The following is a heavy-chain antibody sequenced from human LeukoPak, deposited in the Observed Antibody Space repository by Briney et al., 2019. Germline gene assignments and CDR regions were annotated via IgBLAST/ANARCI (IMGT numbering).Heavy chain of an antibody. J-gene: IGHJ6*03. Sequence: GGSLRLSCAASGFTFSSYGMQFSSYGMNWVLQAPGQGLEWVAFIRSDGRNKYYADSVKGRLTISRDNTKNMLYLQMNSLRAEDTAVYYCAKLKINYYYMDVWGKGTTVIVSS. V-gene: IGHV3-30*02. CDR3: AKLKINYYYMDV. CDR2: IRSDGRNK. CDR1: GFTFSSYG. D-gene: IGHD3-16*01.